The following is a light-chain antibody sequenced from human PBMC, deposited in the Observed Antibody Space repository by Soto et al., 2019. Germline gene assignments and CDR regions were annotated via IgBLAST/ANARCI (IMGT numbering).Light chain of an antibody. Sequence: EIVLTQSPGTLSLSPGERATLSCRASQSVSSSYLAWYQQKPGQAPRLLIYGASSRATGIPDRFSGSGSGTDFTLTISRLETEDFATYYCQQLYSFPLTFGGGTKVEIK. CDR1: QSVSSSY. CDR2: GAS. V-gene: IGKV3-20*01. J-gene: IGKJ4*01. CDR3: QQLYSFPLT.